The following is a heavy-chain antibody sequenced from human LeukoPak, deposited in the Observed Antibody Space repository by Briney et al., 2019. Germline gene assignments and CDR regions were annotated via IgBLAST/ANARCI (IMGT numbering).Heavy chain of an antibody. V-gene: IGHV1-8*01. CDR3: ARAGGVGAYYYYYMDV. CDR1: GYTFTSYD. Sequence: ASVKVSCKASGYTFTSYDINWVRQATGQGLEWMGWMNPNSGNTGYAQKFQGRVTMTSNTSISTAYMELSSLRSEDTAVYYCARAGGVGAYYYYYMDVWGKGTTVTVSS. J-gene: IGHJ6*03. D-gene: IGHD1-26*01. CDR2: MNPNSGNT.